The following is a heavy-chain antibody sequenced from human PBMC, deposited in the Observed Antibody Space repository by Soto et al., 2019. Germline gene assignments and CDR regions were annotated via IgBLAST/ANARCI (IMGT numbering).Heavy chain of an antibody. V-gene: IGHV1-3*01. D-gene: IGHD2-15*01. CDR1: GYTFTKYP. Sequence: QVQIGQSAAEVKKPGASVKVSCKASGYTFTKYPIHWVRQAPGQRLEWMGWINAGDGNTRYSQRFQGRITIIRDTSASTAYMELSSLRSEDTAVYFCARETSQEVLAAHYMDVCGKGTTVIVS. CDR2: INAGDGNT. J-gene: IGHJ6*03. CDR3: ARETSQEVLAAHYMDV.